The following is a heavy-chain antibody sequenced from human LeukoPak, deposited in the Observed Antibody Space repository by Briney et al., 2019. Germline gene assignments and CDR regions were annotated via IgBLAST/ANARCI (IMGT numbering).Heavy chain of an antibody. V-gene: IGHV3-74*01. CDR2: MNSDGSTT. J-gene: IGHJ3*02. Sequence: GGSLRLSCAASGFTFSSYWMHWVRQAPGKGLVWVSRMNSDGSTTSYAGSVKGRFTISRDNAKNTLYLQMNSLRAEDTAVYYCARDLAWDAFDIWGQGTMVTVSS. CDR1: GFTFSSYW. CDR3: ARDLAWDAFDI.